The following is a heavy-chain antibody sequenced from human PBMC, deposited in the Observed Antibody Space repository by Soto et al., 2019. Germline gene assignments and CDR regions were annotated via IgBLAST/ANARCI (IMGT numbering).Heavy chain of an antibody. V-gene: IGHV4-4*02. CDR2: IYHSGST. J-gene: IGHJ4*02. Sequence: SETLSLTCAVFWGSISSSNGWSLVRQPPGKGLEWIGEIYHSGSTNYNPSLKSRVTLPVDKYQNPFSLELNSVTARDTAASYWAGGPPGGLLRIPLTYGGKGTLVPVPP. CDR1: WGSISSSNG. CDR3: AGGPPGGLLRIPLTY. D-gene: IGHD3-9*01.